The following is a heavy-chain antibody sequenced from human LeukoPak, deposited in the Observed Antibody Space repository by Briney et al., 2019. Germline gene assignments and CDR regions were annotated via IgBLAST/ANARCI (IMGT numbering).Heavy chain of an antibody. Sequence: ASVKVSYKDSGYSFTRYYMLWLREAPGQGLEWMGWINPNSGGTNYAQKFQGRVTMTRDTSISTACMELSRLRSDDTAVHYCAEYHECGNIQGYSYLGGQGNRVTVSS. CDR1: GYSFTRYY. J-gene: IGHJ4*02. CDR2: INPNSGGT. V-gene: IGHV1-2*02. CDR3: AEYHECGNIQGYSYL. D-gene: IGHD2-15*01.